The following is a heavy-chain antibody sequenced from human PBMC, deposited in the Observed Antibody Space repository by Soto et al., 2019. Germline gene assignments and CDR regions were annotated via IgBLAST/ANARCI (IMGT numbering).Heavy chain of an antibody. V-gene: IGHV3-21*01. CDR2: ISSSSSYI. CDR3: ARVKGRFLEWLGHPFDY. D-gene: IGHD3-3*01. Sequence: GGSLRLSCAASGFTFSSYSMNWVRQAPGKRLEWVSSISSSSSYIYYADSVKGRFTISRDNAKNSLHLQMNSLRAEDTAVYYCARVKGRFLEWLGHPFDYWGQGTLVTVSS. CDR1: GFTFSSYS. J-gene: IGHJ4*02.